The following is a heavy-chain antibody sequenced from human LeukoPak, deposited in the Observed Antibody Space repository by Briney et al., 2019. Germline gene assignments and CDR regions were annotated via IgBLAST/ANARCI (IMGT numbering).Heavy chain of an antibody. CDR3: VKNGWLDY. Sequence: GGSLRLSCAPSGFTFSSQNMNWARQAPGKGLEWVAYISTSGDSTKYADSVEGRFTISRDNAENSLYLLMNSLRVEDAAVYYCVKNGWLDYWGQGILVTVSS. J-gene: IGHJ4*02. CDR2: ISTSGDST. D-gene: IGHD6-19*01. CDR1: GFTFSSQN. V-gene: IGHV3-21*06.